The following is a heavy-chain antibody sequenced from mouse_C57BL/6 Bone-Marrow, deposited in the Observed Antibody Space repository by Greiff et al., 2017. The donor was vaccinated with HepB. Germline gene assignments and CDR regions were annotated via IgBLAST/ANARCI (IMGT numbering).Heavy chain of an antibody. D-gene: IGHD2-4*01. V-gene: IGHV10-1*01. CDR1: GFSFNTYA. CDR3: VSLIYYDYDWFAY. CDR2: IRSKSNNYAT. Sequence: EVKLMESGGGLVQPKGSLKLSCAASGFSFNTYAMNWVRQAPGKGLEWVARIRSKSNNYATYYADSVKDRFTISRDDSESMLYLQMNNLKTEGTAMYYCVSLIYYDYDWFAYWGQGTLGTVSA. J-gene: IGHJ3*01.